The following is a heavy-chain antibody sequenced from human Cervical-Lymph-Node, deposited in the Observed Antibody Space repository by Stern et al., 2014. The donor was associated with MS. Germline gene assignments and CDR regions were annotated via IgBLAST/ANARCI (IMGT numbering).Heavy chain of an antibody. Sequence: QVQLQESGPRLVKPPETLSLTCTVSGGFISTSTHSWGWIRQSPGKGLDWVGSISSSGSTTYNPSLKSRVTISVDTSHNPFSLTLTSVTAADTALYYCARHLGEEYQLPAHNWFDPWGQGTLVTVSS. V-gene: IGHV4-39*01. CDR3: ARHLGEEYQLPAHNWFDP. D-gene: IGHD2-2*01. J-gene: IGHJ5*02. CDR2: ISSSGST. CDR1: GGFISTSTHS.